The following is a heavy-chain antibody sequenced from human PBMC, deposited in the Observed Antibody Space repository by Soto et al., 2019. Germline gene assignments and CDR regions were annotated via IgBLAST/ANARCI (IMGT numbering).Heavy chain of an antibody. CDR2: INPNSGGT. CDR3: ARSDVIAAAGTPNYYYYMDV. J-gene: IGHJ6*03. D-gene: IGHD6-13*01. V-gene: IGHV1-2*04. CDR1: GYTFTGYY. Sequence: GASVKVSCKASGYTFTGYYMHWVRQAPGQGLEWMGWINPNSGGTNYAQKFQGWVTMTRDTSISTAYMELSRLRSDDTAVYYCARSDVIAAAGTPNYYYYMDVWGKGTKVTVSS.